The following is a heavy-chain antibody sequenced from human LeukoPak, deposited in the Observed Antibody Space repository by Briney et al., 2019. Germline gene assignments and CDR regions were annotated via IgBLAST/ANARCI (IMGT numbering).Heavy chain of an antibody. CDR1: GGSFSGYY. D-gene: IGHD3-22*01. CDR3: ARDLEYDSSGYAVFDY. V-gene: IGHV4-34*01. Sequence: SETLSLTCGVYGGSFSGYYWSWIRQTPGTGLEWIGEINHSKTTNYNPSLKSRVTMSVDTSKNQFSLNLSSVTAADTAVYYCARDLEYDSSGYAVFDYWGQGTLVTVSP. CDR2: INHSKTT. J-gene: IGHJ4*02.